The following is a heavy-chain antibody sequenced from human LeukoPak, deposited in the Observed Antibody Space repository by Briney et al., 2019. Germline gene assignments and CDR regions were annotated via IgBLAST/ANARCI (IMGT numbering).Heavy chain of an antibody. CDR1: GGSISSYY. V-gene: IGHV4-59*01. Sequence: SETLSLTCTVSGGSISSYYWSWIRQPPGKGLEWIGYIYYSGSTNYNPSLKSRVTVSVDTSKNQFSLKLSSVTAADTAVYYCARVYSSGWYADWYFDLWGRGTLVTVSS. CDR3: ARVYSSGWYADWYFDL. D-gene: IGHD6-19*01. CDR2: IYYSGST. J-gene: IGHJ2*01.